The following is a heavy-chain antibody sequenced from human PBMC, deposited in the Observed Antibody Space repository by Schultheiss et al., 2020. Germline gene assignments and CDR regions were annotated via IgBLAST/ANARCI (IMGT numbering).Heavy chain of an antibody. J-gene: IGHJ6*04. D-gene: IGHD1/OR15-1a*01. CDR3: ARDSGITGTYGEYYYGMDV. V-gene: IGHV4-59*12. CDR2: INHSGST. CDR1: GGSISSYY. Sequence: SETLSLTCTVSGGSISSYYWSWIRQPPGKGLEWIGEINHSGSTNYNPSLKSRVTISVDTSKNQFSLKLSSVTAADTAVYYCARDSGITGTYGEYYYGMDVWGKGTTVTVPS.